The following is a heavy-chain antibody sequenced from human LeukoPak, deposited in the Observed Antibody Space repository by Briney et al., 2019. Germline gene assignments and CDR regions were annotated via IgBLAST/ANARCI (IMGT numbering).Heavy chain of an antibody. J-gene: IGHJ4*02. CDR1: GFTFSSYA. D-gene: IGHD6-19*01. V-gene: IGHV3-30*04. CDR3: QGSSGWYPVDY. Sequence: GRSLRLSCAASGFTFSSYAMHWVRQAPGKGLEWVAVISYDGSNKYYADSLKGRFTISRDNSKNTLYLQMNSLRAEDTAVYYCQGSSGWYPVDYWGQGTLVTVSS. CDR2: ISYDGSNK.